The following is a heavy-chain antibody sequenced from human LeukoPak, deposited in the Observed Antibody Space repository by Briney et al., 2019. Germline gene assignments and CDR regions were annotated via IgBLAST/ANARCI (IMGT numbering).Heavy chain of an antibody. CDR2: ISTNSDYI. CDR1: GFSFSTYT. J-gene: IGHJ4*02. D-gene: IGHD2-8*01. Sequence: GGSLRLSCATSGFSFSTYTMNWVRQAPGKGLAWVSSISTNSDYIYYADSVKGRFTISRDNAKTSLFLQMNSLAADDTAVYYCGRTLNGVPDYWGPGTLVTVSS. V-gene: IGHV3-21*01. CDR3: GRTLNGVPDY.